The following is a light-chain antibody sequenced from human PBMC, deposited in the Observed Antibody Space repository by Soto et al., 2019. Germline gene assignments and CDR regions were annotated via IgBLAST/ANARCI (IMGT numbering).Light chain of an antibody. Sequence: QSALTQPASVSGSPGQSITISCTGTSSDVGSYKLVSWYQQHPGKAPKLMIYDVSNRPSGVSNRFSGSKSGNTASLTISGLQAEDEADYYCSSYTSSSTYVFGTGTKLTVL. CDR1: SSDVGSYKL. CDR2: DVS. V-gene: IGLV2-14*02. J-gene: IGLJ1*01. CDR3: SSYTSSSTYV.